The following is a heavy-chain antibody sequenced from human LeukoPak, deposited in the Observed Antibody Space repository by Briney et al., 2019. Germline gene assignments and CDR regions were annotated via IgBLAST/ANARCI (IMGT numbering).Heavy chain of an antibody. CDR1: GESMIGDY. CDR3: ARATASGSGRAYDH. V-gene: IGHV4-34*01. Sequence: SETLSLTCAVYGESMIGDYWTWIRQPPGKRLEWIGEIHHSGGTNSNPSLKNRVTMPIDMSKNQFSLKLNSVTAADTAVYYCARATASGSGRAYDHWAQGNLVPVSS. J-gene: IGHJ4*02. CDR2: IHHSGGT. D-gene: IGHD3-10*01.